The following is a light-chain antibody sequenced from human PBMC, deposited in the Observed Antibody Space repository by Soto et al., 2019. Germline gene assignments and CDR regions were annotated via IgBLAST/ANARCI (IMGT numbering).Light chain of an antibody. CDR1: SSDVGVYNY. CDR2: EVS. Sequence: QSALTQPPSASGSPGQSVAISCTGTSSDVGVYNYVSWYQQHPGKAPKLMIYEVSRRPSGVSDRFSGSKSGNTASLTVSGLQAEDEADYYCSSYSGSSNWVFGGGTKLTVL. V-gene: IGLV2-8*01. CDR3: SSYSGSSNWV. J-gene: IGLJ3*02.